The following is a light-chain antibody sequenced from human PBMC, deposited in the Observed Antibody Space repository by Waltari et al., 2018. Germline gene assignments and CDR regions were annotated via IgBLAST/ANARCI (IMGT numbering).Light chain of an antibody. V-gene: IGKV1-5*01. Sequence: DIQMTQSPSTLSASVGDRDTITCRASQSIRSWLALYQQKPGRDPKLLIYQSSNLDTGVPSRFSGSGSQTEFTLTVSRLQPDDFAAYYCQQYNSFPYTFGQGTNLEI. J-gene: IGKJ2*01. CDR1: QSIRSW. CDR2: QSS. CDR3: QQYNSFPYT.